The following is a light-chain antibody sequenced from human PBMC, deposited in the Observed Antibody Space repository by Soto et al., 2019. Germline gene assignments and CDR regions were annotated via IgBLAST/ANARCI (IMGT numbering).Light chain of an antibody. CDR1: QSVLYSSNNKNY. CDR2: WAS. Sequence: IVMTQSPDSLAVSLGERATINCKSSQSVLYSSNNKNYLGWYQQKPGQSPKLLIFWASIRDSGVPDRFSGSGSGTDFTLTISSLQAEDVAVYYCQQYYSTPWTFGQGTKVEIK. CDR3: QQYYSTPWT. V-gene: IGKV4-1*01. J-gene: IGKJ1*01.